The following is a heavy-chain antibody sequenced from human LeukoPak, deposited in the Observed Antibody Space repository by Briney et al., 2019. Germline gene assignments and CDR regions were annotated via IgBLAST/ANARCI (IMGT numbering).Heavy chain of an antibody. Sequence: PGGSLRLSCAASGFTFSSYWMPWVRHAPGKGLVWVSRINSDGSSTSYADSVKGRFTISRDNAKNTLYLQMNSLRAEDTAVYYCARGTSVGHYGSGSYSYWGQGTLVTVSS. CDR1: GFTFSSYW. CDR2: INSDGSST. J-gene: IGHJ4*02. CDR3: ARGTSVGHYGSGSYSY. D-gene: IGHD3-10*01. V-gene: IGHV3-74*01.